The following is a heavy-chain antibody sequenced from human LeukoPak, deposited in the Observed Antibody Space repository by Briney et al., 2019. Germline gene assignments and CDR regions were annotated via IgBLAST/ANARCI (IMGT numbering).Heavy chain of an antibody. CDR2: INSDGSST. CDR3: AKKQSGIFGVVIDY. J-gene: IGHJ4*02. D-gene: IGHD3-3*01. Sequence: PGGSLRLSCAASGFTFSTYWMHWVRQAPGKGLVWVSRINSDGSSTSYADSVKGRFTISRDNSKNTLYLQMNSLRAEDTAVYYCAKKQSGIFGVVIDYWGQGTLVTVSS. CDR1: GFTFSTYW. V-gene: IGHV3-74*01.